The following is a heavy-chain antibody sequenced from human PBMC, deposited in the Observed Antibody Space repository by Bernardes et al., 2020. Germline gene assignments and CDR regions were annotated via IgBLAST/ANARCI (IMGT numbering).Heavy chain of an antibody. CDR1: GFSFSNYD. V-gene: IGHV3-48*02. Sequence: GGSLRLSCVGSGFSFSNYDMNWVRQAPGKGLELVSSIGSSGGTIYYADSVKGRFTISRDNAKNSLLLHMDSLRDEDTAVYYCATTGLLSSGYSRSFESWGQGNLVTVS. CDR3: ATTGLLSSGYSRSFES. J-gene: IGHJ4*02. CDR2: IGSSGGTI. D-gene: IGHD3-3*01.